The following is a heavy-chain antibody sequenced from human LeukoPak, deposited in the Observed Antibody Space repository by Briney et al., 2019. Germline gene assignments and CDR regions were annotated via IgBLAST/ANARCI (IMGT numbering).Heavy chain of an antibody. CDR1: GYTFTSYG. D-gene: IGHD3-22*01. Sequence: ASVKVSCKASGYTFTSYGISWVRQAPGQGLEWMGRIIPILGIANYAQKFQGRVTITADKSTSTAYMELSSLRSEDTAVYYCARDYYDSSGYYLWGQGTLVTVSS. CDR2: IIPILGIA. V-gene: IGHV1-69*04. CDR3: ARDYYDSSGYYL. J-gene: IGHJ5*02.